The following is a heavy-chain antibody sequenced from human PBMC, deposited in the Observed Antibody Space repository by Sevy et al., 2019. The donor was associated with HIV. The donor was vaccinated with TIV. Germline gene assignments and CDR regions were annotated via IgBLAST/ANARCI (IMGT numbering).Heavy chain of an antibody. CDR2: IYAVGNT. Sequence: GGSLRLSCTASGFTVSNNYMSWVRQAPGKGLEWVSAIYAVGNTYYADSVKGRFTISRDNSKNTVYLQMNSLRVEDTAVYYCARETLSGYNLWGQGTLVTVSS. D-gene: IGHD5-12*01. CDR3: ARETLSGYNL. CDR1: GFTVSNNY. J-gene: IGHJ4*02. V-gene: IGHV3-53*01.